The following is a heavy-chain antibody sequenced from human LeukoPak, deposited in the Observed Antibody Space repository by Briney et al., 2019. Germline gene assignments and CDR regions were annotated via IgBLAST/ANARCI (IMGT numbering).Heavy chain of an antibody. CDR1: GFTFSSYA. V-gene: IGHV3-23*01. Sequence: GGSLRLSCAASGFTFSSYAMSWVRQAPGKGLEWVSAISGSGGSTYYADSVKGRFTISRDNSKNTLYLQMNSLRAEDTAVYYCAKSAAYYYGSGSYYYFDYWGQGTLVSVSS. D-gene: IGHD3-10*01. J-gene: IGHJ4*02. CDR2: ISGSGGST. CDR3: AKSAAYYYGSGSYYYFDY.